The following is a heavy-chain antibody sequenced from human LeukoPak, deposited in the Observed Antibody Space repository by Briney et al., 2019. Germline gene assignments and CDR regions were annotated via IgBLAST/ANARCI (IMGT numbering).Heavy chain of an antibody. D-gene: IGHD3-10*01. Sequence: PGRSLRLSCAASGFTFSSYGMHWVRQAPGKGLEWVAVIWYDGSNKYHADSGKGRFTISRDNSKNTLYLQMNSLRAEDTAEYYCAKDGPPMVRGPGYFQHWGQGTLVTVSS. CDR2: IWYDGSNK. CDR1: GFTFSSYG. J-gene: IGHJ1*01. V-gene: IGHV3-33*06. CDR3: AKDGPPMVRGPGYFQH.